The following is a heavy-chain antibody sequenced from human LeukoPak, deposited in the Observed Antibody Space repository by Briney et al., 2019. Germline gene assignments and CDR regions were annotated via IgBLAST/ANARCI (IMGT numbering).Heavy chain of an antibody. J-gene: IGHJ4*02. D-gene: IGHD5-18*01. Sequence: GSLRLSCAASGFTVSSNYMSWVRQAPGTGLEWVSVIYSGGSTYYADSVKGRFTISRDNSKNTLYLQMNSLRAEDTAVYYCARVMDTAMAWLSFDYWGQGTLVTVSS. V-gene: IGHV3-66*01. CDR2: IYSGGST. CDR1: GFTVSSNY. CDR3: ARVMDTAMAWLSFDY.